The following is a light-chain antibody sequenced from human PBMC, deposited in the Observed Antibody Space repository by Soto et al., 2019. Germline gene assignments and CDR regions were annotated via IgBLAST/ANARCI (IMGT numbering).Light chain of an antibody. Sequence: DIPMTQSPSTLSASVGDRVTITCRASQSISSWLAWYQQKPGKAPKLLIYKASNLESGVPSRFSGSGSGTEFTLTISSLQPDDFAAYYCQQYNTSRTFGQGTKV. CDR2: KAS. J-gene: IGKJ1*01. CDR3: QQYNTSRT. CDR1: QSISSW. V-gene: IGKV1-5*03.